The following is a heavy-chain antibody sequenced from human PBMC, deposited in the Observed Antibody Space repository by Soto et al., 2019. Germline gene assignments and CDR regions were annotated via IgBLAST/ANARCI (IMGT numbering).Heavy chain of an antibody. J-gene: IGHJ4*02. V-gene: IGHV3-30*02. Sequence: PGGSLRLSCAASGFTFDNYAMHWVRQAPGKGLEWVAVSWHDGSKEYYADHVKGRFTMSRDNSKNTLYLQMSSLRAEDTAVYYCVKDQGGYSGYVFDYWGQGTLVTVSS. CDR2: SWHDGSKE. CDR1: GFTFDNYA. CDR3: VKDQGGYSGYVFDY. D-gene: IGHD5-12*01.